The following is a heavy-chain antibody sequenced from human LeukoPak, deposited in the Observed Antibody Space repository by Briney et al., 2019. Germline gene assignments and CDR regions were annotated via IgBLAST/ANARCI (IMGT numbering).Heavy chain of an antibody. CDR2: ISSSGSTI. CDR1: GFTFSDYY. CDR3: AKTPYYYDSSGFQEYYFDY. D-gene: IGHD3-22*01. Sequence: GGSLRLSCAASGFTFSDYYMSWIRQAPGKGLEWVSYISSSGSTIYYADSMKGRFTISRDNAKNSLYLQMNSLRAEDTAVYYCAKTPYYYDSSGFQEYYFDYWGQGTLVTVSS. J-gene: IGHJ4*02. V-gene: IGHV3-11*01.